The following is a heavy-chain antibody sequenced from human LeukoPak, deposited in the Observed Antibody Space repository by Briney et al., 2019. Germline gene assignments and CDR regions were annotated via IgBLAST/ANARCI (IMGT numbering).Heavy chain of an antibody. CDR2: ISYDGSNK. Sequence: GSLRLSCAASGFTFTNYGMHWVRQAPGKGLEWVAVISYDGSNKYYADSVRGRFTISRDNAKNSLYLQMNSLRAEDTAVYYCARDRGYGGNRPETFDIWGQGTMVTVSS. V-gene: IGHV3-30*03. J-gene: IGHJ3*02. CDR3: ARDRGYGGNRPETFDI. CDR1: GFTFTNYG. D-gene: IGHD4-23*01.